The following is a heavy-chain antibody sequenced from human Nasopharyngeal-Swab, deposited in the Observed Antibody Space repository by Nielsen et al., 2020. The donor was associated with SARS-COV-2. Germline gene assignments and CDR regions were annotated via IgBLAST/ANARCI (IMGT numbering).Heavy chain of an antibody. J-gene: IGHJ6*02. D-gene: IGHD2-15*01. V-gene: IGHV3-30*04. CDR2: ISYDGSNK. Sequence: GESLKISCAASGFTFSSYAMHWVRQAPGKGLEWVAVISYDGSNKYYADSVKGRFTISRDNSKNTLYLQMNSLRAEDTAVYYCASMLLPRYCMDVWGQGTTVTVSS. CDR3: ASMLLPRYCMDV. CDR1: GFTFSSYA.